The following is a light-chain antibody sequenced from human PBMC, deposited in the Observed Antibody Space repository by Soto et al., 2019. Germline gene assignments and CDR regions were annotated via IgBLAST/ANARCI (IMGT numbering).Light chain of an antibody. Sequence: VLTQPASVSGSPGQSITISCTGTSSDIGAYNYVSWYQQYPGKAPKLMIYGVTNRPSGVSNRFSGSKTGNTASLTISGLQAEDEADYYCFSHRSGDSHVFGTGTKVTVL. CDR1: SSDIGAYNY. V-gene: IGLV2-14*01. CDR3: FSHRSGDSHV. J-gene: IGLJ1*01. CDR2: GVT.